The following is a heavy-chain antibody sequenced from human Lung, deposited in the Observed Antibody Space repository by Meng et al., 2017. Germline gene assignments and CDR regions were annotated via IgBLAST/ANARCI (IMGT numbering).Heavy chain of an antibody. CDR3: ARSKGIATGLDYNGMDV. V-gene: IGHV1-8*01. CDR1: GYTFTSYD. CDR2: MNPDSDNT. D-gene: IGHD6-13*01. J-gene: IGHJ6*02. Sequence: QVQLVQSGAEEKKPGVSVKVSCKASGYTFTSYDINWVRQATGQGLEGMGWMNPDSDNTSYEQKFQGRVTMTRNTSISTAYLELSSLRSEDTAVYYCARSKGIATGLDYNGMDVWGQGTTVTVSS.